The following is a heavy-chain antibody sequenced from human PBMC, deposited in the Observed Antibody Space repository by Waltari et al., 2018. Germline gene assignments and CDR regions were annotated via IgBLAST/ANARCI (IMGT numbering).Heavy chain of an antibody. D-gene: IGHD2-15*01. CDR1: GFVFENGW. J-gene: IGHJ4*02. V-gene: IGHV3-15*07. Sequence: EVLLVESGGGLVRPGGSLRLSCEVSGFVFENGWMNWVRQAPGKGLEWLGRIRTKSEGERSDYSAPVKGRFTFSRDDSKNETFLHMTSLTVEDTATYYCYIESFDYWGQG. CDR3: YIESFDY. CDR2: IRTKSEGERS.